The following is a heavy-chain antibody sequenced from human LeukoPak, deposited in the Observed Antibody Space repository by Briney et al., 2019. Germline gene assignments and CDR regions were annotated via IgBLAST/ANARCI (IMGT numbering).Heavy chain of an antibody. D-gene: IGHD3-10*01. V-gene: IGHV3-74*01. CDR3: ARDVAGARSY. J-gene: IGHJ4*02. CDR1: GYTFSSYW. CDR2: IDTDGRTT. Sequence: PGGSLRHSCAASGYTFSSYWMHWVRQAPGKGLVWVSRIDTDGRTTNYADSVRGRFTIYRDNVQSTLYLQMNSLTAEDTAVYYCARDVAGARSYWGQGALVSVSS.